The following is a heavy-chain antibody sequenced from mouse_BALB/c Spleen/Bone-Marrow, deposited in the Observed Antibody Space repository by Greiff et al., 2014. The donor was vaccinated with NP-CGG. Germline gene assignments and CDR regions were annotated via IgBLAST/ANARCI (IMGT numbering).Heavy chain of an antibody. D-gene: IGHD1-2*01. CDR2: IHYSGST. CDR1: AYSITSGYG. Sequence: EVKLMESGPVLVKPSQSLSLTCTVTAYSITSGYGWHWIRQFPGNKLEWMGYIHYSGSTHYNPSLKSRISITRDTSKNQFFLQLNSVTTEDTATYYCARGARTTARFAYWGQGTLVTVSA. CDR3: ARGARTTARFAY. J-gene: IGHJ3*01. V-gene: IGHV3-1*02.